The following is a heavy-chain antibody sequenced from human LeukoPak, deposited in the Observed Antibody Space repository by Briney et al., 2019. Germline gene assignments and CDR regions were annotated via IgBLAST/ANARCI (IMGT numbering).Heavy chain of an antibody. CDR1: GFTFSSYA. D-gene: IGHD6-13*01. Sequence: PGGSLRLSCAASGFTFSSYAMSWVRQPPGKGLEWIGEINHSGSTNYNPSLKSRVTISVDTSKNQFSLKLSSVTAADTAVYYCARGGWSYSSSWYLDYWGQGTLVTVSS. CDR2: INHSGST. CDR3: ARGGWSYSSSWYLDY. J-gene: IGHJ4*02. V-gene: IGHV4-34*01.